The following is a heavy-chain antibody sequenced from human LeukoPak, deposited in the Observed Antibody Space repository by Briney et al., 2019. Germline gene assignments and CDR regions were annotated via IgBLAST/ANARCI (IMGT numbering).Heavy chain of an antibody. CDR2: IRSSSSYI. J-gene: IGHJ4*02. V-gene: IGHV3-21*01. D-gene: IGHD3-22*01. Sequence: PGGSLRLSCAASGFTFTSYSMNWVRQAPGKGLEWVSSIRSSSSYIYYADSVKGRFTISRDNAKNSLYLQMDSLRADDTAVYYCARDRAHYGTSGYYSYYFDYWGQGTLVTVSS. CDR1: GFTFTSYS. CDR3: ARDRAHYGTSGYYSYYFDY.